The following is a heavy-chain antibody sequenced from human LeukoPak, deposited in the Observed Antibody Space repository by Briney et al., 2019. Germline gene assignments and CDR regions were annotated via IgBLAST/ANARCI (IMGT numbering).Heavy chain of an antibody. D-gene: IGHD5-24*01. CDR1: GYTFTGYY. CDR3: ARDSAVITEEMAW. Sequence: ASVKVSCKASGYTFTGYYMHWVRQAPGQGLEWMGRINPNSGGTNYAQKFQGRVTMTRGTSISTAYMELSRLRSDDTAVYYCARDSAVITEEMAWWGQGTLVTVSS. J-gene: IGHJ4*02. V-gene: IGHV1-2*06. CDR2: INPNSGGT.